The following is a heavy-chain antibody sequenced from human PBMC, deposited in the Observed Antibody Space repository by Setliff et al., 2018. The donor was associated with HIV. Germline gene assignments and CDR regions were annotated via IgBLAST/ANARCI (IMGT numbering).Heavy chain of an antibody. CDR2: INPGDSDI. CDR1: GYSFTSYW. CDR3: ARRPVSDTFDV. J-gene: IGHJ3*01. V-gene: IGHV5-51*01. Sequence: PGESLKISCKASGYSFTSYWIGWVRQMPGKGLEWMGIINPGDSDIRYSPSFRGQVTISVDKSITTAFLQWNSLKASDTAMYYCARRPVSDTFDVWGQGTMVTVSS.